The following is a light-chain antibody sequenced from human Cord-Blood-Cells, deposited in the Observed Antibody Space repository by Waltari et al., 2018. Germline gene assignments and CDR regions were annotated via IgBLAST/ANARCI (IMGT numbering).Light chain of an antibody. V-gene: IGLV2-23*01. J-gene: IGLJ2*01. CDR2: EGS. Sequence: QSALTQPASVSGSPGQSITIPCTGTSSAVGSYNLVSWYQQHPGKDPKLMIYEGSKRPSGVSNRFSGSKSGNTASLTISGLQAEDEADYYCCSYAGSSTVVFGGGTKLTVL. CDR1: SSAVGSYNL. CDR3: CSYAGSSTVV.